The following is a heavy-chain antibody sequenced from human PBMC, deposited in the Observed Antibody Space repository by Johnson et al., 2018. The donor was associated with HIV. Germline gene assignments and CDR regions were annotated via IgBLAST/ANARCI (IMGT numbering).Heavy chain of an antibody. D-gene: IGHD6-13*01. Sequence: QVQLVESGGGVVQPGRSLRLSCAVSGFTFTSHGMHWVRQAPGKGLEWVAVISYDGSNKYYADSVKGRFTISRDNSKNTMYLQMNSLRAEDTAVYYCAREPRIAAARGAFDIWGQGTMVTVSS. J-gene: IGHJ3*02. V-gene: IGHV3-30*03. CDR3: AREPRIAAARGAFDI. CDR2: ISYDGSNK. CDR1: GFTFTSHG.